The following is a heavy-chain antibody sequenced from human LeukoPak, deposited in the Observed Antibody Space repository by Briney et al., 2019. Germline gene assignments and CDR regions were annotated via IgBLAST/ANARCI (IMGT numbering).Heavy chain of an antibody. V-gene: IGHV3-33*01. CDR1: GFTFSSYG. D-gene: IGHD6-13*01. CDR3: ARHWFRIAAAGTNNWFDP. Sequence: GGSLRLSCAASGFTFSSYGMHWVRQAPGKGLEWVAVIWYDGSNKYYADSVKGRFTISRDNSKNTLYLQMNSLRAEDTAVYYCARHWFRIAAAGTNNWFDPWGQGTLVTVSS. J-gene: IGHJ5*02. CDR2: IWYDGSNK.